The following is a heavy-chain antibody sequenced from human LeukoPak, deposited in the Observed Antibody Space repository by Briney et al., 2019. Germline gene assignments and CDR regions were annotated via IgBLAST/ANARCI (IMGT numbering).Heavy chain of an antibody. D-gene: IGHD3-10*01. J-gene: IGHJ4*02. V-gene: IGHV4-61*01. CDR1: GGSVSSGSYY. Sequence: SETLSLTCTVSGGSVSSGSYYWSWIRQPPGKGLEWIGYIYYSGSTYYNPSLMSRLTISVDTSKNQFSLKLSSVTAADTAVYYCARDHVKLGSGRSVDYWGQGTLVTVSS. CDR3: ARDHVKLGSGRSVDY. CDR2: IYYSGST.